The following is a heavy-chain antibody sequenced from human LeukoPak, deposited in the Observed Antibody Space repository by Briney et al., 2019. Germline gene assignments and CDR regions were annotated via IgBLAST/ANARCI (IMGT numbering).Heavy chain of an antibody. Sequence: GASVKVSCKASGYTFTSYAMHWVRQAPGQRLEWMGWINAGNGNTKYSQKFQGRVTITRDTSASTAYMELSSLRSEDTAVYYCARGDNRGWTPWHFDYWGQGTLVTVSS. CDR1: GYTFTSYA. J-gene: IGHJ4*02. CDR3: ARGDNRGWTPWHFDY. D-gene: IGHD6-19*01. CDR2: INAGNGNT. V-gene: IGHV1-3*01.